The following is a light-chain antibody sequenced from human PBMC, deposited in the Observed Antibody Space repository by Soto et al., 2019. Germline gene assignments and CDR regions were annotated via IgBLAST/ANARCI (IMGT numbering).Light chain of an antibody. CDR1: QTINNN. CDR2: DAS. CDR3: QQYNDWPIT. Sequence: EIVMTQSPATLSVSPGERATLSCRASQTINNNLAWYQQKPGQAPRLLIYDASTRVTGIPARFSGSGSETEFTLTISSLQSEDSALYHCQQYNDWPITFGQGIRLAIK. V-gene: IGKV3-15*01. J-gene: IGKJ5*01.